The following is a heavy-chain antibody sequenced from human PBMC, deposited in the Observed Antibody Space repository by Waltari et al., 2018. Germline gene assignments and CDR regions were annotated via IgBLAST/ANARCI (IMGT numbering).Heavy chain of an antibody. J-gene: IGHJ3*01. D-gene: IGHD3-3*01. CDR2: ISSSGST. Sequence: QFQLQESGPGLVRPSETLSLACTVSGDSISRSSYYWAWIRQPPGKGLEWIGTISSSGSTSYNPSLKSRVTISIDTSKNQFSLMLSSVTAADTAVYYCAKRENFNFWRDAFDLWGQGTMVTVSS. CDR1: GDSISRSSYY. CDR3: AKRENFNFWRDAFDL. V-gene: IGHV4-39*07.